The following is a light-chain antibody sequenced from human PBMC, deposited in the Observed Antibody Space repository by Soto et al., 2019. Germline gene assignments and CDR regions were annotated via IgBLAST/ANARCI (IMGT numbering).Light chain of an antibody. J-gene: IGKJ4*01. CDR3: QQYSDWPLT. CDR2: GAS. V-gene: IGKV3D-15*01. CDR1: QSVYIN. Sequence: EIVMTQSPATLSVSPGERATVSCRASQSVYINLAWYQHRLGQAPRLLINGASTRATGIPDRLSGSGSGTEFTLTISGLQSEDFAVYYCQQYSDWPLTFGGGTKVEIK.